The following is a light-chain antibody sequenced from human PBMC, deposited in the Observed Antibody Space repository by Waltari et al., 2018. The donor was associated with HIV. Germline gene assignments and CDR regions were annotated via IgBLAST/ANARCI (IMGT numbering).Light chain of an antibody. CDR1: SSNIGNDN. CDR2: KNY. V-gene: IGLV1-47*01. CDR3: VGWDGSLSGYV. J-gene: IGLJ1*01. Sequence: QSVLTQPPSASGTPGQTVTISCSGSSSNIGNDNVYWYQQLPGMTPKLLIYKNYQRPSGVPDRFAGSKSGTSASLANSGLRSEDEADYYCVGWDGSLSGYVFGAGTTVTVL.